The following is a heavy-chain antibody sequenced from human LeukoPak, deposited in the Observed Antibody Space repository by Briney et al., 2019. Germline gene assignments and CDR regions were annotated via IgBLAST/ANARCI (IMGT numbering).Heavy chain of an antibody. J-gene: IGHJ6*04. Sequence: GGSLRRSCAASGFTFSSYERNWVRQAPGKGLEWGSYISSSGSTIYYADSVKGRFTIARDNAKNSLYLQMNSRRAEDTAVYYCAELGITMIGGVWGKGTTVTISS. CDR1: GFTFSSYE. D-gene: IGHD3-10*02. CDR3: AELGITMIGGV. CDR2: ISSSGSTI. V-gene: IGHV3-48*03.